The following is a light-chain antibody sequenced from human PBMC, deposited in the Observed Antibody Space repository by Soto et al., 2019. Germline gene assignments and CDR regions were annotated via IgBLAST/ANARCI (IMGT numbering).Light chain of an antibody. J-gene: IGKJ4*01. Sequence: EIVLTQSPGTLSLSPGERVTLSCRASQSVSNNYLAWYQQKPGQAPRLLIYGASSRATGIPDRFRGSGSGTDFALTISGLEPEDFAVYYCQQYGSSPGVTFGGGTKVEIK. V-gene: IGKV3-20*01. CDR3: QQYGSSPGVT. CDR2: GAS. CDR1: QSVSNNY.